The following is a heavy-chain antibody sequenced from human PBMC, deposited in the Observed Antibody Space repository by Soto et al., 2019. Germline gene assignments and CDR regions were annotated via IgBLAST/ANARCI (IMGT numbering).Heavy chain of an antibody. CDR3: ARETYYDFWSGPYCGMDV. D-gene: IGHD3-3*01. CDR1: GFTFSSYA. CDR2: ISYDGSNK. Sequence: QVQLVESGGGVVQPGRSLRLSCAASGFTFSSYAMHWVRQAPGKGLEWVAVISYDGSNKYYADSVKGRFTISRDNSKSTLYLQMNSLRAEDTAVYYCARETYYDFWSGPYCGMDVWGQGTTVNVSS. J-gene: IGHJ6*02. V-gene: IGHV3-30-3*01.